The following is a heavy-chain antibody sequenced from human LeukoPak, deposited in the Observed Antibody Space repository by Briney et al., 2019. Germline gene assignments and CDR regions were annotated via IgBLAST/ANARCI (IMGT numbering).Heavy chain of an antibody. CDR2: IVSKIDGGTT. CDR3: TTDEDWNYARKDV. CDR1: GFTFSRNA. V-gene: IGHV3-15*04. J-gene: IGHJ6*02. Sequence: GGSLRLSCAASGFTFSRNAMSWVRQAPGKGLEWVGQIVSKIDGGTTDYAAPVKGRFTISRDDSKSTLYLQMNSLKIEDTAVYYCTTDEDWNYARKDVWGQGATVIVSS. D-gene: IGHD1-7*01.